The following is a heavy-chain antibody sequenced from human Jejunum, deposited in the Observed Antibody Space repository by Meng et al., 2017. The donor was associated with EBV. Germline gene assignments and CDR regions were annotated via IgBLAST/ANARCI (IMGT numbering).Heavy chain of an antibody. CDR3: ARLRVDPFDNWFDP. J-gene: IGHJ5*02. Sequence: QVQLQQGGAGLLRPSEPLVLTCAVYGGAFTDYSWGWIRQPPGKGPQWIGEIDQYGRANNNPSLKSRLTMSVDTSKNQFSLKLNSVTAADTAVYYCARLRVDPFDNWFDPWGQGILVTVFS. CDR1: GGAFTDYS. D-gene: IGHD5-12*01. V-gene: IGHV4-34*01. CDR2: IDQYGRA.